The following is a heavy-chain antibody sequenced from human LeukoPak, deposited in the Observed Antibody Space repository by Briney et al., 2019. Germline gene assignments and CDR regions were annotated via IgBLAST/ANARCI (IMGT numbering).Heavy chain of an antibody. CDR2: ISRGGNTI. V-gene: IGHV3-11*01. CDR1: GFTFSDYY. CDR3: ARAQPSNYYMDV. D-gene: IGHD6-13*01. Sequence: KSGGSLRLSCAASGFTFSDYYMNWIRQAPGKGLEWISYISRGGNTIYYADSVKGRSTISRDNAKSSLYLQMNSLRAEDTAVYYCARAQPSNYYMDVWGQGTTVTVSS. J-gene: IGHJ6*02.